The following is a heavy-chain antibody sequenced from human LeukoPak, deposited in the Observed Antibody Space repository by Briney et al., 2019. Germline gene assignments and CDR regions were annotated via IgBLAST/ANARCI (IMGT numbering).Heavy chain of an antibody. V-gene: IGHV3-7*01. Sequence: GGSLRLSCAASGFTFSSYWMNWARQAPGKGLEWVASINHNGNVNYYADSVKGRFTISRDNSKNTLYLQMNSLRAEDTAVYYCAKSYGSGSYPDSHHWGQGTLVTVSS. J-gene: IGHJ5*02. CDR3: AKSYGSGSYPDSHH. D-gene: IGHD3-10*01. CDR1: GFTFSSYW. CDR2: INHNGNVN.